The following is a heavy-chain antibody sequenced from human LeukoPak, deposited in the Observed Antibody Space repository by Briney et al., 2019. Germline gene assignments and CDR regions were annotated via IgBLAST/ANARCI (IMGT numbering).Heavy chain of an antibody. D-gene: IGHD3-22*01. J-gene: IGHJ3*02. Sequence: SETLSLTCTVSGGSISSYHWSWIRQPPGKGLESIGYIYSSGSSHYNPSLKSRVTISVDTSKNQFSLKLSSVTAADTAVYYCARARNYYDSSGFYYEGDAFDIWGQGTMVTVSS. CDR3: ARARNYYDSSGFYYEGDAFDI. CDR2: IYSSGSS. V-gene: IGHV4-59*01. CDR1: GGSISSYH.